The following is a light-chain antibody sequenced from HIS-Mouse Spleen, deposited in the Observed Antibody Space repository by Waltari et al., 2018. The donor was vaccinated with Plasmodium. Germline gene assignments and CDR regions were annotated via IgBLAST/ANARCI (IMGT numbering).Light chain of an antibody. CDR1: RGVSHSY. CDR3: QQYGSSPYT. J-gene: IGKJ2*01. Sequence: SGRAPRGVSHSYFALDHRKPGPAPSVLFYGASSSATGIPDRVSGSVSGTDFTLTISRLGPEDFAVYYCQQYGSSPYTFGQGTKLEIK. V-gene: IGKV3-20*01. CDR2: GAS.